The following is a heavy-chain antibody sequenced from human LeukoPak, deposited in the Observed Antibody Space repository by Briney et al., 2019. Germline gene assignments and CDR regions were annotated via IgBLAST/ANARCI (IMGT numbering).Heavy chain of an antibody. CDR1: GGSINSHY. J-gene: IGHJ4*02. CDR3: VRRDNTGWNYFDC. CDR2: IYYSGST. V-gene: IGHV4-59*08. Sequence: SETLSLTCTVSGGSINSHYWSWIRRSPGKGLEWIGDIYYSGSTKYNPSLKSRVTISVDTPKNDLSLRLTSVLAADTAIYYCVRRDNTGWNYFDCWGQGILVTVSS. D-gene: IGHD6-19*01.